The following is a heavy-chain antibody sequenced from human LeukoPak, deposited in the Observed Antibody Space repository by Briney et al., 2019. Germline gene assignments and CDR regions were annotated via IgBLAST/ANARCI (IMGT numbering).Heavy chain of an antibody. V-gene: IGHV3-48*01. CDR3: AREGSVFGVVGNAFDI. CDR2: ISSSSSTI. D-gene: IGHD3-3*01. J-gene: IGHJ3*02. Sequence: GGSLRLSCAASGFTFSSYSMNWVRQAPGKGLEWVSYISSSSSTIYYADSVKGRFTISRDNAKNSLYLQMNSLRAEDTAVYYCAREGSVFGVVGNAFDIWGQGTMVTVSS. CDR1: GFTFSSYS.